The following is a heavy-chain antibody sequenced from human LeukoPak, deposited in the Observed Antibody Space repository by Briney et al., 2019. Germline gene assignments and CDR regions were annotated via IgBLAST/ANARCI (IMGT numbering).Heavy chain of an antibody. D-gene: IGHD3-22*01. V-gene: IGHV3-21*01. J-gene: IGHJ5*02. CDR3: AKAGQAYYYDSIRPNWFDP. Sequence: GGSLRLSCAASGFTFSSYSMNWVRQAPGKGLEWVSSISSSSSYIYYADSVKGRFTISRDNAKNTLYLQMNSLRAEDTAVYYCAKAGQAYYYDSIRPNWFDPWGQGTLVTVSS. CDR2: ISSSSSYI. CDR1: GFTFSSYS.